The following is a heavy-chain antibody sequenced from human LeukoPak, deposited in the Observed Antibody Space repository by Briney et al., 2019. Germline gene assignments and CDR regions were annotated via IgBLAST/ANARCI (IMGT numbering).Heavy chain of an antibody. CDR2: INSDGSST. J-gene: IGHJ4*02. V-gene: IGHV3-74*01. CDR1: GFTFSSYW. CDR3: AKGGATVIDY. Sequence: GSLRLSCAASGFTFSSYWMHWVRQAPGKGLVWVSRINSDGSSTTSADSVKGRFTISRDNAKNTLYLQMNSLRAEDTAVYYCAKGGATVIDYWGQGTLVTVSS. D-gene: IGHD4-17*01.